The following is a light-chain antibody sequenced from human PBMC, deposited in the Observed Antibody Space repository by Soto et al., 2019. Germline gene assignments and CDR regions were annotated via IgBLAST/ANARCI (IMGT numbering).Light chain of an antibody. V-gene: IGKV3-11*01. CDR2: GAS. J-gene: IGKJ3*01. CDR3: QQRSNWPS. Sequence: DIVLTQSPATLSLSPGERATLSCRASQSVSNYLAWYQQKPGQAPRLLIYGASNRATGIPARFSGSGSGTVFTLTISSLEPEDFAVYYCQQRSNWPSFGPGTKVDIK. CDR1: QSVSNY.